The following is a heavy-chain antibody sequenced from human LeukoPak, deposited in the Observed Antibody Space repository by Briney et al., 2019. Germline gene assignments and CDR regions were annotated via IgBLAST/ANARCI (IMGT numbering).Heavy chain of an antibody. Sequence: ASVKVSCKTSGYTFTNFGIGWVRQAPGQGLEWMGWISGGNGNTDYPQTLQDRLTMTTGTSTNTAYMELRNLRSDDTAVYYCARDLPLGSMGGSAFDLWGQGTLVIVSS. V-gene: IGHV1-18*01. J-gene: IGHJ4*02. D-gene: IGHD2-15*01. CDR1: GYTFTNFG. CDR2: ISGGNGNT. CDR3: ARDLPLGSMGGSAFDL.